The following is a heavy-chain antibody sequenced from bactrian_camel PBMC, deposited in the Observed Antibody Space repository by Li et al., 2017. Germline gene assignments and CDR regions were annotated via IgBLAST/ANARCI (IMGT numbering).Heavy chain of an antibody. J-gene: IGHJ4*01. D-gene: IGHD1*01. CDR3: AAERAYCSDGVCSCPSGFSQ. CDR1: RYTYKRNC. CDR2: LWIGGATT. V-gene: IGHV3S1*01. Sequence: HVQLVESGGGSVQAGGSLTLSCAAGRYTYKRNCMGWFRQRPGKDREGLAVLWIGGATTTYADSVKGRFTISKDNDKNILYLHMNSLEPEDTAMYYCAAERAYCSDGVCSCPSGFSQWGQGTQVTVS.